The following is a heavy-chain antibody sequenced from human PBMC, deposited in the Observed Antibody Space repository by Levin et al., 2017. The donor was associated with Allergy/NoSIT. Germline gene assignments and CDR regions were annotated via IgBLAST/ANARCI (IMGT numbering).Heavy chain of an antibody. CDR3: ARDLHNYGSGTYSGGFHY. V-gene: IGHV4-30-4*01. D-gene: IGHD3-10*01. J-gene: IGHJ4*02. CDR2: IYYSGST. Sequence: PSETLSLTCTVSGDSISSGDYYWTWIRQPPGKGLEWIGYIYYSGSTYYNPSLKSRLTMSIDTSKNQFSLRLSSVTAADTAVYFCARDLHNYGSGTYSGGFHYWGQGTLVTVSS. CDR1: GDSISSGDYY.